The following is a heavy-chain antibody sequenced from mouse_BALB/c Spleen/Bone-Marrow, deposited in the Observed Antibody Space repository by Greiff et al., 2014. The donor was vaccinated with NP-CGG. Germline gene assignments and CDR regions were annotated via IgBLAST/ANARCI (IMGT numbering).Heavy chain of an antibody. CDR3: ARRRDYYAMDY. CDR1: GFTFSSYG. J-gene: IGHJ4*01. V-gene: IGHV5-6*01. Sequence: EVQLQQSGGDLVKPGGSLKLSCAASGFTFSSYGMSWVRQTPDKRLEWVATISSGGSYTYYPDSVKGRFTISRDNAKNTLYLQMSSLKSEDTAMYYCARRRDYYAMDYWGQGTSVTVSS. CDR2: ISSGGSYT.